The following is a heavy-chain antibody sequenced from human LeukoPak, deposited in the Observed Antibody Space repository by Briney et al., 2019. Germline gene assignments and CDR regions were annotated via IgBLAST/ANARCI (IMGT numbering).Heavy chain of an antibody. J-gene: IGHJ4*02. V-gene: IGHV3-48*03. CDR1: EFIFSDYD. CDR2: ISASGRTN. Sequence: GGSLRLSCDASEFIFSDYDMNWVRQAPGKGLEWVAHISASGRTNYYADAVKGRFTISRDNSKNTLYLQMNSLRAEDTAVYYCARVVDHDYGDYYLDYWGQGTLVTVSS. D-gene: IGHD4-17*01. CDR3: ARVVDHDYGDYYLDY.